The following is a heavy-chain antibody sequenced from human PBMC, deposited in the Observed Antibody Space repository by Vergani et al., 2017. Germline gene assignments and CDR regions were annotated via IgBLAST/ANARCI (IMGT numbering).Heavy chain of an antibody. CDR2: TYYRSKWYN. V-gene: IGHV6-1*01. CDR1: GDSVSSNSAT. Sequence: QVQLQQSGPGLVKPSQTLSLTCAISGDSVSSNSATWNWIRQSPSRGLEWLGRTYYRSKWYNDYAVSVKSRITINPDTSKNQFSLQLNSVTPEDTAVYYCAGGGITMVRGVIGWFDPWGQGTLVTVSS. CDR3: AGGGITMVRGVIGWFDP. D-gene: IGHD3-10*01. J-gene: IGHJ5*02.